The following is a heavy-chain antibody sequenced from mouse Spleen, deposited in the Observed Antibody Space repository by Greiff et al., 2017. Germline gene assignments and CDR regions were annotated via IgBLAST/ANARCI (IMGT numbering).Heavy chain of an antibody. CDR1: GYSITSGYY. J-gene: IGHJ3*01. CDR2: ISYDGSN. CDR3: ASFYGSSYWFAY. D-gene: IGHD1-1*01. V-gene: IGHV3-6*01. Sequence: EVKLMESGPGLVKPSQSLSLTCSVTGYSITSGYYWNWIRQFPGNKLEWMGYISYDGSNNYNPSLKNRISITRDTSKNQFFLKLNSVTTEDTATYYCASFYGSSYWFAYWGQGTLVTVSA.